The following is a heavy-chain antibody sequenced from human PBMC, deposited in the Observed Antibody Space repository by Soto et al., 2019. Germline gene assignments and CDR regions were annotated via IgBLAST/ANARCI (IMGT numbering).Heavy chain of an antibody. V-gene: IGHV1-24*01. CDR2: FDPEDGET. J-gene: IGHJ4*02. D-gene: IGHD1-26*01. CDR1: GYTLTELS. Sequence: ASVKVSCKVSGYTLTELSMHWVRQAPGKGLEWMGGFDPEDGETIYAQKFQGRVTMTEDTSTDTAYMELSSLRSEDTAAYYCATGRYSGSYPYFDYWGQGTLVTVSS. CDR3: ATGRYSGSYPYFDY.